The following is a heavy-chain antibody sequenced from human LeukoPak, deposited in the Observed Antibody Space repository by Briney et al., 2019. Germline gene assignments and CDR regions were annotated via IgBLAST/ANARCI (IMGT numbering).Heavy chain of an antibody. CDR2: ISDRGDNT. D-gene: IGHD3-10*01. V-gene: IGHV3-23*01. J-gene: IGHJ4*02. CDR1: GFTFSAYG. CDR3: AKLAKYFYGSETYYFFEH. Sequence: GGSLRLSCAASGFTFSAYGMTWVRQAPGKGLEWVSHISDRGDNTYYADPVQGRFTISRDNAKNSLYLQMNGLRVEDTAVYYCAKLAKYFYGSETYYFFEHWGQGTPVTASS.